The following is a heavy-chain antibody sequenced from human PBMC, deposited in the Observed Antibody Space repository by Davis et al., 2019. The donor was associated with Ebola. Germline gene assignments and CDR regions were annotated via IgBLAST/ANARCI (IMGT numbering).Heavy chain of an antibody. CDR1: GFTFSSYS. Sequence: GESLKISCAASGFTFSSYSMNWVRQAPGKGLEWVSYISSSSSTIYYADSVKGRFTISRHNSKNTLYLQMNSLRAEDTAVYYCARAHVDTANDWGQGTLVTVSS. CDR2: ISSSSSTI. D-gene: IGHD5-18*01. V-gene: IGHV3-48*01. CDR3: ARAHVDTAND. J-gene: IGHJ4*02.